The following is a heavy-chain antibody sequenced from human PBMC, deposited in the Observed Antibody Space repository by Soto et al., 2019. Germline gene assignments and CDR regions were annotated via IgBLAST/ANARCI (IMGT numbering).Heavy chain of an antibody. CDR3: AKDHPQSAALDY. Sequence: GGSLRLSCAASGFTFSSYGMHWVRQAPGKGLEWVAVISYDGSNKYYADSVKGRFTISRDNSKNTLYLQMNSLRAEDTAVYYCAKDHPQSAALDYWGQGTLVTVSS. CDR1: GFTFSSYG. J-gene: IGHJ4*02. V-gene: IGHV3-30*18. CDR2: ISYDGSNK.